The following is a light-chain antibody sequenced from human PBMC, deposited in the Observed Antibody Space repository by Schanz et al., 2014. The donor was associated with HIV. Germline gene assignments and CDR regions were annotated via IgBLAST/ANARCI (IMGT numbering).Light chain of an antibody. J-gene: IGKJ1*01. CDR1: QSVKSSY. Sequence: EIVLTQSPATLSLSPGEGATISCRASQSVKSSYLAWYQQKLGQAPRLLIYGASSRATGVPDRFGGSGSGTDFTLTITRLEPEDFAVYYCQQSGSSPQTFGQGTKVEVK. V-gene: IGKV3-20*01. CDR3: QQSGSSPQT. CDR2: GAS.